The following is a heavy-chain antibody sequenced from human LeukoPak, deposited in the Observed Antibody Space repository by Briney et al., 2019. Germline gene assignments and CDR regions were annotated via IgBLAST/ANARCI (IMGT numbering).Heavy chain of an antibody. CDR2: ISAYNGHT. D-gene: IGHD6-13*01. Sequence: GASVKVSCKASGYTFSTYGINWVRQAPGQGLEWMGWISAYNGHTIYAQMLQGRVTLTTSTSTSTAYMELRSLRSDDTAVYYCARDQRFGMAAVDSWFDPWGQGTLVTVSS. V-gene: IGHV1-18*01. CDR3: ARDQRFGMAAVDSWFDP. CDR1: GYTFSTYG. J-gene: IGHJ5*02.